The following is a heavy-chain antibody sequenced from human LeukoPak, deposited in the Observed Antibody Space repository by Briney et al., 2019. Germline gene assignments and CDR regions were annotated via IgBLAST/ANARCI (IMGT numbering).Heavy chain of an antibody. J-gene: IGHJ4*02. Sequence: GGSLRLSCAASGFTFSTYWVSWVRQAPGKGLEWVTNIKQDGTEKYYVDSVKGRFTISRDNAKKSLYLQMNSLRAEDTAVYYCARDRLGAEYDYWGQGTLVSVSS. D-gene: IGHD3-16*01. CDR2: IKQDGTEK. CDR3: ARDRLGAEYDY. V-gene: IGHV3-7*01. CDR1: GFTFSTYW.